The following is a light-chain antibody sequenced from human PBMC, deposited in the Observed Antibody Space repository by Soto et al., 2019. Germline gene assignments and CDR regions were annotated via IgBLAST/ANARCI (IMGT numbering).Light chain of an antibody. J-gene: IGKJ2*01. CDR3: QQYNNWLYT. CDR2: GAS. V-gene: IGKV3-15*01. Sequence: EIVMTQSPATLSVSPGEKVTLSCRASQSVGSNLAWHQQKPGQGPRLLIFGASTRATGIPARFSGSRSGTEFTLTISSLRSEDFAVYYCQQYNNWLYTFGQGTKLEIK. CDR1: QSVGSN.